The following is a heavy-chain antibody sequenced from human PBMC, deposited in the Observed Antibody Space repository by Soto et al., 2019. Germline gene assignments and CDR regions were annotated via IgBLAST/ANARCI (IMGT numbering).Heavy chain of an antibody. V-gene: IGHV1-2*02. CDR3: ARESGGATATLDYYYFYMDV. D-gene: IGHD5-12*01. CDR1: GDSFSAYY. CDR2: INPNGGAT. J-gene: IGHJ6*03. Sequence: QVQLVQSGAEVKKPGASVKVSCKTSGDSFSAYYLHWVRQAPGQGFEWLGWINPNGGATKYAQKFRGRVAMTRDTSIRTAYLELTSLRSDDTAIYYCARESGGATATLDYYYFYMDVWCKGTTVTVSS.